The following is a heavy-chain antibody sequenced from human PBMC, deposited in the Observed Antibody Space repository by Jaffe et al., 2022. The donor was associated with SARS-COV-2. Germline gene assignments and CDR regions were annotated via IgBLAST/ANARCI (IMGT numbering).Heavy chain of an antibody. CDR1: GFTFSSYA. J-gene: IGHJ6*02. CDR3: AKPLNRGPESGSSYYYYGMDV. V-gene: IGHV3-23*01. D-gene: IGHD6-6*01. Sequence: EVQLLESGGGLVQPGGSLRLSCAASGFTFSSYAMSWVRQAPGKGLEWVSAISGSGGSTYYADYVRGRFTISRDNSKNTLYLQMNSLRAEDTAVYYCAKPLNRGPESGSSYYYYGMDVWGQGTTVTVSS. CDR2: ISGSGGST.